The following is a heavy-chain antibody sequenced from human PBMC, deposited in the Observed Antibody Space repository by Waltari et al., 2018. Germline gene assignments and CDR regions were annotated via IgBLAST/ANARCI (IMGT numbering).Heavy chain of an antibody. D-gene: IGHD6-19*01. CDR3: AKDLRTSGWYHFFDY. CDR1: GFIFSHYG. CDR2: IWYDGGDK. J-gene: IGHJ4*02. V-gene: IGHV3-33*06. Sequence: QVQLVESGGGVVQPGTSLRLSCAASGFIFSHYGMHWVRQAPGKGLDLVAFIWYDGGDKYYSDSVRVRFTVSKDNSKQSLYLQMNSLRVYDTSVYYCAKDLRTSGWYHFFDYWGQGTRFTVSS.